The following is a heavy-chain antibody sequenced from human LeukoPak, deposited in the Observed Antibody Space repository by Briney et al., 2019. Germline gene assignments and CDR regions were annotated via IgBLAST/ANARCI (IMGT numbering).Heavy chain of an antibody. J-gene: IGHJ4*02. CDR2: IYTSGST. D-gene: IGHD2-2*01. Sequence: SETLSLTCTVSGGSISSYYWSWIRQPAGKGLEWIGRIYTSGSTNYNPSLKSRVTMSVDTSKNQFSLKLSSVTAADTAVYYCARSLRSSTSVNFDYWGQGTLVTVSS. CDR1: GGSISSYY. V-gene: IGHV4-4*07. CDR3: ARSLRSSTSVNFDY.